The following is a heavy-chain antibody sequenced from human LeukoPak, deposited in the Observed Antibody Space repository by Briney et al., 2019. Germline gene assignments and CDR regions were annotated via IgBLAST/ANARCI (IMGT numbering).Heavy chain of an antibody. CDR3: ARALYYYDSSGYSPFDY. Sequence: GGSLRLSCAASGFTFSSYWMHWVRQAPGKGLVWVSRINSDGSSTSYADSVKSRFTISRDNSKNTLYLQMNSLRAEDTAVYYCARALYYYDSSGYSPFDYWGQGTLVTVSS. J-gene: IGHJ4*02. CDR2: INSDGSST. V-gene: IGHV3-74*01. D-gene: IGHD3-22*01. CDR1: GFTFSSYW.